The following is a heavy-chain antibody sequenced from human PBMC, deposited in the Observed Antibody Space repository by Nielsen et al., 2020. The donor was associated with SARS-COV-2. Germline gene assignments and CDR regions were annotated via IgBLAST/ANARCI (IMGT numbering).Heavy chain of an antibody. D-gene: IGHD3-3*01. Sequence: WIRQPPGKGLEWIGYIYYSGSTYYNPSLKSRVTISVDTSKNQFSLKLSSVTAADTAVYYCARARFLEWSKFDYWGQGTLVTVSS. CDR2: IYYSGST. CDR3: ARARFLEWSKFDY. V-gene: IGHV4-31*02. J-gene: IGHJ4*02.